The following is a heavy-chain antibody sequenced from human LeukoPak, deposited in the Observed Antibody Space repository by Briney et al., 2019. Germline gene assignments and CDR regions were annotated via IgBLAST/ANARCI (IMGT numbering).Heavy chain of an antibody. D-gene: IGHD3-10*01. Sequence: PGGPLSPSCEASGFRPSGYWMHWVRKAPARGLVWVSRINSDESSTRYADSVKGRFTISRDNAKNTLYLQMNSLRVEDSAVYYCAKDFRSGRYYRPDQWGQGTLVTVSS. V-gene: IGHV3-74*01. CDR2: INSDESST. CDR1: GFRPSGYW. J-gene: IGHJ4*02. CDR3: AKDFRSGRYYRPDQ.